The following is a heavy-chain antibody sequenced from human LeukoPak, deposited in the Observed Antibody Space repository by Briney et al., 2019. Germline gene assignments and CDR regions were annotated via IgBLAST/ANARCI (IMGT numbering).Heavy chain of an antibody. J-gene: IGHJ3*02. Sequence: SQTLSLTCAISGVSVSSNSAAWNWMRQSPSRGREWMGRADDRSKWYNGYAVSVKSRITIHPDTSKNQSSLPLNSVTPDETAVYYCARDLIVATYWGPETPSYAFDNWGQGTLVTVSS. D-gene: IGHD5-12*01. V-gene: IGHV6-1*01. CDR1: GVSVSSNSAA. CDR2: ADDRSKWYN. CDR3: ARDLIVATYWGPETPSYAFDN.